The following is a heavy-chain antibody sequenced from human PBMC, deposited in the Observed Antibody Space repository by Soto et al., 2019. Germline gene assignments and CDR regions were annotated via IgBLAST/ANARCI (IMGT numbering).Heavy chain of an antibody. CDR1: GGSISSYY. CDR2: IYYSGST. V-gene: IGHV4-59*01. Sequence: QVQLQESGPGLVKPSETLSLTCTVSGGSISSYYWSWIRQPPGKGLEWIGYIYYSGSTNYNPSLKSRVTISVDTSKNQFSLKLSSVTAADTALYYCARGGLGYSGYDPYYYYYYGMDVWGQGTTVTVSS. CDR3: ARGGLGYSGYDPYYYYYYGMDV. J-gene: IGHJ6*02. D-gene: IGHD5-12*01.